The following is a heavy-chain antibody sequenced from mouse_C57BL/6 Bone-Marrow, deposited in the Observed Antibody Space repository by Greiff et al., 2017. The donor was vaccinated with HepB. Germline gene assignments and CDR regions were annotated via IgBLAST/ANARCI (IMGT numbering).Heavy chain of an antibody. CDR1: GYTFTDYE. J-gene: IGHJ4*01. CDR3: TRGYEGYYVGGYYAMDY. CDR2: IDPETGGT. Sequence: VQLQQSGAELVRPGASVTLSCKASGYTFTDYEMHWVKQTPVHGLEWIGAIDPETGGTAYNQKFKGKAILTADKSSSTAYMELRSLTSEDSAVYYCTRGYEGYYVGGYYAMDYWGQGTSVTVSS. V-gene: IGHV1-15*01. D-gene: IGHD2-3*01.